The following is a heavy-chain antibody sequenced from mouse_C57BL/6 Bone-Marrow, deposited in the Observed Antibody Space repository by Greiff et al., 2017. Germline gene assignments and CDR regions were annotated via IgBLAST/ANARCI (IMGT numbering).Heavy chain of an antibody. D-gene: IGHD2-13*01. CDR1: GYTFTSYW. V-gene: IGHV1-55*01. CDR2: IYPGSGST. Sequence: VQLQQSGAELVKPGASVKMSCKASGYTFTSYWITWVKQRPGQGLEWIGDIYPGSGSTNYNEKFKSKATLTVDTSSSTAYMQLSSLTSEDSAVYYCARRSGLLFSWFAYWGQGTLVTVSA. J-gene: IGHJ3*01. CDR3: ARRSGLLFSWFAY.